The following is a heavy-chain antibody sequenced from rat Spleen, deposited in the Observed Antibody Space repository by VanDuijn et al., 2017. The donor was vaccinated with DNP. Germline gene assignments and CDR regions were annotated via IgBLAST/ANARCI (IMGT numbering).Heavy chain of an antibody. CDR2: IWSGGTT. CDR1: GFSLTTNG. V-gene: IGHV2-1*01. Sequence: QVQLKESGPGLVQPSQTLSLTCTVSGFSLTTNGVSWVRQSPGKGLEWMGTIWSGGTTDYNPLFKFRLSISRDTSESQVFLEMNSLQTEDTAIYFCARTGSYKSGYYFDYWGQGVMVTASS. D-gene: IGHD4-3*01. J-gene: IGHJ2*01. CDR3: ARTGSYKSGYYFDY.